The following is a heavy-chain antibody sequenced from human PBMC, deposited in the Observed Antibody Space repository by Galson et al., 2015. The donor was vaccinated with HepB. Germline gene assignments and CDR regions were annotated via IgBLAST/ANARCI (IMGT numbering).Heavy chain of an antibody. Sequence: SVKVSCKASGGTFSSYAISWVRQAPGQGLEWMGRIIPILGIANYAQKFQGRVTITADKSTSTAYMELSSLRSEDTAVYYCARGGGGYDILTGYYTSPVHPHHGSGTTTWAFDIWGQGTMVTASS. J-gene: IGHJ3*02. V-gene: IGHV1-69*04. CDR2: IIPILGIA. D-gene: IGHD3-9*01. CDR1: GGTFSSYA. CDR3: ARGGGGYDILTGYYTSPVHPHHGSGTTTWAFDI.